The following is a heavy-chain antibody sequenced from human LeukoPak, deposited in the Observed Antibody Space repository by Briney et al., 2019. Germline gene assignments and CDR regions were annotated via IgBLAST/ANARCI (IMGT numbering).Heavy chain of an antibody. CDR2: ISSSSSTI. CDR3: ATNCGGDCYSDWFDP. CDR1: GFTFSSYS. J-gene: IGHJ5*02. V-gene: IGHV3-48*02. Sequence: PGGSLRLSCAASGFTFSSYSMNWVRQAPGKGLEWVSYISSSSSTIYYADSVKGRFTISRDNAKNSLYLQMNSLRDEDTAVYYCATNCGGDCYSDWFDPWGQGTLVTVSS. D-gene: IGHD2-21*02.